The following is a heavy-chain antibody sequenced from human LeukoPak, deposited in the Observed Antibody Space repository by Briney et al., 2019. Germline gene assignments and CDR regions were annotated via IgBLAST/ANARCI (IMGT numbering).Heavy chain of an antibody. D-gene: IGHD6-19*01. V-gene: IGHV1-69*13. CDR3: ARDRVFGSGLPAYYYGMDV. J-gene: IGHJ6*02. Sequence: GASVKVSCKASGGTFGSYAISWVRQAPGQGLEWMGGIIPIFGTANYAQKFQGRVTITADESTSTAYMELSSLRSEDTAVYYCARDRVFGSGLPAYYYGMDVWGQGTTVTVSS. CDR1: GGTFGSYA. CDR2: IIPIFGTA.